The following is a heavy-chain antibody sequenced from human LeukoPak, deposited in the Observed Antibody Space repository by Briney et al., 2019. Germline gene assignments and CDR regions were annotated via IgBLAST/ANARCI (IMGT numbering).Heavy chain of an antibody. J-gene: IGHJ5*02. CDR1: GFTFSSYS. Sequence: GGSLRLSCAASGFTFSSYSMNWVRQAPGKGLEWVSSISSSSSYIYYADLVKGRFTISRDNAKNSLYLQMNSLRAEDTAVYYCAREDYGDKFDPWGQGTLVTVSS. V-gene: IGHV3-21*01. CDR2: ISSSSSYI. CDR3: AREDYGDKFDP. D-gene: IGHD4-17*01.